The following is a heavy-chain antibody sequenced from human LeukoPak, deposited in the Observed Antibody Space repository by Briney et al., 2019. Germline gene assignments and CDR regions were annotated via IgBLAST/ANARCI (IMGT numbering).Heavy chain of an antibody. J-gene: IGHJ4*02. CDR1: GGTFSSYA. CDR2: IIPIFGTA. Sequence: SVKVSCKASGGTFSSYAISWVRQAPGQGLEWMGGIIPIFGTANYARKFQGRVTITADESTSTAYMELSSLRSEDTAVYYCARDPLNGYSYGLFDYWGQGTLVTVSS. V-gene: IGHV1-69*13. D-gene: IGHD5-18*01. CDR3: ARDPLNGYSYGLFDY.